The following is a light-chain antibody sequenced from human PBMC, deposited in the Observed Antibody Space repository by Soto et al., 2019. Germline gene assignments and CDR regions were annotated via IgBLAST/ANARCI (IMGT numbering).Light chain of an antibody. J-gene: IGLJ3*02. CDR2: RVI. CDR1: SSDIGRYDY. V-gene: IGLV2-14*03. Sequence: QSALTQPASVSGSPGQSITISCTGTSSDIGRYDYVSWYQQFPGKAPKLMIYRVINRPSGVSDRFSGSTSSNSAPLSISVLQPEDEASYFCGSYTSATTWVFGGGTKLTVL. CDR3: GSYTSATTWV.